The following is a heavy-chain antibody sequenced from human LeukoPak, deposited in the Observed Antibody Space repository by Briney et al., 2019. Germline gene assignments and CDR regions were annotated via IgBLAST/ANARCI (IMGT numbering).Heavy chain of an antibody. CDR1: GFTFSNAW. CDR3: TDDFDY. J-gene: IGHJ4*02. V-gene: IGHV3-73*01. Sequence: GGSLRLSCAASGFTFSNAWMSWVRQAPGKALEWVARIKSKTDNYAPAYAAAVKGRFTISRDDSKNTAYLQMNSLKTEDTAVYYCTDDFDYWGQGALVTVSS. CDR2: IKSKTDNYAP.